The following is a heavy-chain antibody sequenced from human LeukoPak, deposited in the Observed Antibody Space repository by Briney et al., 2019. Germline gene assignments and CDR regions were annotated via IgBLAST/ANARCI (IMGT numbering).Heavy chain of an antibody. Sequence: GESLKISCKGSGYSFSTYWIGWARQMPGKGLEWMGIIYPGDSDTRYSPSFQGQVTISADKSISAAYPQWSSLKASDTAMYYCARLNDYDSSGYYYVADYWGQGTLVTVSS. CDR2: IYPGDSDT. D-gene: IGHD3-22*01. CDR3: ARLNDYDSSGYYYVADY. V-gene: IGHV5-51*01. CDR1: GYSFSTYW. J-gene: IGHJ4*02.